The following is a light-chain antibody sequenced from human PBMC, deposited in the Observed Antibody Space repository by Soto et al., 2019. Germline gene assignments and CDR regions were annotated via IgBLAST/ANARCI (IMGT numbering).Light chain of an antibody. V-gene: IGKV3-15*01. J-gene: IGKJ4*01. CDR3: QQYNNWALVI. CDR1: QSVSSD. Sequence: EIVMTQSPATLSVSPGERATLSCRASQSVSSDLAWYQQKPGQAPRLLIYGASTRATGIPARFSGSGSATEFTLTISSLQSEDFAVYYCQQYNNWALVIFGGGTKVDIK. CDR2: GAS.